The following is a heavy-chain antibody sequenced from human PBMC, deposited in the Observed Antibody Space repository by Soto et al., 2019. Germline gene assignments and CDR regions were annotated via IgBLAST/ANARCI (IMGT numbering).Heavy chain of an antibody. V-gene: IGHV3-74*03. Sequence: GGSLRLSCAAYGFTFSNFWMHWVRQAPGKGLVWVSRIYSDGSGPMYADSVKGRFTISRDNAKSTLYLQMNSLRAEDTAVYYCATLNSFGSDYWGRGTLVTVSS. J-gene: IGHJ4*02. CDR2: IYSDGSGP. D-gene: IGHD5-18*01. CDR1: GFTFSNFW. CDR3: ATLNSFGSDY.